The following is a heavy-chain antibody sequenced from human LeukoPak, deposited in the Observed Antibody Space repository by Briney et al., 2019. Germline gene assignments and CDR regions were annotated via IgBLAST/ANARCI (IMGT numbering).Heavy chain of an antibody. Sequence: GGSLRLSCAASGFTFSSYGMHWVRQAPGKGLEWVAFIRYDGSNKYYADSVKGRFTISRDNSKNTLYLQMNSLRAEDTAVYYCAKRTGKEGPNAFDIWGQGTMVTVSS. CDR1: GFTFSSYG. CDR2: IRYDGSNK. CDR3: AKRTGKEGPNAFDI. D-gene: IGHD1-1*01. J-gene: IGHJ3*02. V-gene: IGHV3-30*02.